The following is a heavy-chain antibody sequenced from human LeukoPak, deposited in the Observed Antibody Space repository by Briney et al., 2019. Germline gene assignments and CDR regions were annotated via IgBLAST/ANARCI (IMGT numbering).Heavy chain of an antibody. CDR1: GDSISSGDNY. J-gene: IGHJ4*02. CDR2: IFYTGST. D-gene: IGHD2-2*01. V-gene: IGHV4-30-4*01. Sequence: SETLSLTCTVSGDSISSGDNYWSWIRQPPGKGLEWIGYIFYTGSTFYNPSLKSRLSISVDTSQNQFSLRLSSVTAADTAVYYCARTGYCSSASCSVVKQWLVRVYFDYWGQGTLVTVSS. CDR3: ARTGYCSSASCSVVKQWLVRVYFDY.